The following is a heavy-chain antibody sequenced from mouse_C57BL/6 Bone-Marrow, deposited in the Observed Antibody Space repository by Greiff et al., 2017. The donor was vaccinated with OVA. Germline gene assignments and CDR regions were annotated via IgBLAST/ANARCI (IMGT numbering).Heavy chain of an antibody. Sequence: VQLKESGPELVKPGASVKIPCKASGYTFTDYNMDWVKQSHGKSLEWIGDINPNNGGTIYNQKFKGKATLTVDKSSSTAYMELRSLTSEDTAVYYGARDLLWLRHYAMDYWGQGTSVTVSS. J-gene: IGHJ4*01. CDR1: GYTFTDYN. CDR3: ARDLLWLRHYAMDY. V-gene: IGHV1-18*01. CDR2: INPNNGGT. D-gene: IGHD2-9*01.